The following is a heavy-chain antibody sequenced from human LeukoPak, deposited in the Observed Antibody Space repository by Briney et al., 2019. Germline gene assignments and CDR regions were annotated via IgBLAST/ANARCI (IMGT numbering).Heavy chain of an antibody. D-gene: IGHD3-3*01. CDR2: IKQDGSEK. CDR3: AKEYYDFWSGYPHDY. CDR1: GFTLSGYW. V-gene: IGHV3-7*03. J-gene: IGHJ4*02. Sequence: GGSLRLSCAASGFTLSGYWMSWVRQAPGKGLEWVANIKQDGSEKYYVDSVKGRFTISRDNGKNTLYLQMNSLRAEDTAVYYCAKEYYDFWSGYPHDYWGQGTLVTVSS.